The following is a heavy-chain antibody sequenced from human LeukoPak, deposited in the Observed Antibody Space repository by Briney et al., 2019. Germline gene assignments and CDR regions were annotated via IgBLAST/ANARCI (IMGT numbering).Heavy chain of an antibody. J-gene: IGHJ5*02. CDR2: ISSSSNNI. V-gene: IGHV3-48*01. CDR1: GFTFSSYS. Sequence: GGSLRLSCAASGFTFSSYSMNWIRQAPGKGLEWVSYISSSSNNIYYADSVKGRFTISRDDAKNSLYLQMNSLRAEDTAVYYCARRGPWGQGTLVTVSS. CDR3: ARRGP.